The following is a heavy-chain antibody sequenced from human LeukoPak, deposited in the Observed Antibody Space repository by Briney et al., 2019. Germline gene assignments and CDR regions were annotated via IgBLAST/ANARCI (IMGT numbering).Heavy chain of an antibody. CDR2: ISYDGSNK. CDR1: GFTFSSYA. Sequence: GGPLRLSCAASGFTFSSYAMHWVRQAPGKGLEWVAVISYDGSNKYYADSVKGRFTISRDNSKSTLYLQMNSLRAEDTAVYYCARDGRGEDIVATITFDYWGQGTLVTASS. D-gene: IGHD5-12*01. V-gene: IGHV3-30*04. CDR3: ARDGRGEDIVATITFDY. J-gene: IGHJ4*02.